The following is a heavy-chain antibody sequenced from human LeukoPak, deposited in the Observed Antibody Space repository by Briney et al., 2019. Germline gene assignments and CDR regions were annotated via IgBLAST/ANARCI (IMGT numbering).Heavy chain of an antibody. V-gene: IGHV3-7*01. CDR3: ARDKPRGSYYGSIFDS. Sequence: PGGSLRLSCEASGFTFSSYWMSWVRQAPGEGLEWVANIRDDGGEIYYVDSVKGRFTISRDNAKSSLFLQMNSLRAEDAAVYYCARDKPRGSYYGSIFDSWGQGTLVTVSS. D-gene: IGHD1-26*01. CDR1: GFTFSSYW. CDR2: IRDDGGEI. J-gene: IGHJ4*02.